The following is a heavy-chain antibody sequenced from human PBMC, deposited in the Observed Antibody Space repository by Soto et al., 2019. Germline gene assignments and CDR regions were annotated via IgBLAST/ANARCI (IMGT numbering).Heavy chain of an antibody. CDR2: ISYDGSEK. V-gene: IGHV3-30*18. J-gene: IGHJ4*02. D-gene: IGHD1-26*01. CDR1: GFTFSSLG. CDR3: VKARTGTWDFAY. Sequence: QVQLVESGGGVVQPGRSLRLSCAASGFTFSSLGMHWVRQAPGKGLEWVAVISYDGSEKYYADSVKGRFTISRDNSKNTLSLQMNRLRAEDTAVYYCVKARTGTWDFAYWGQGTLVTVSS.